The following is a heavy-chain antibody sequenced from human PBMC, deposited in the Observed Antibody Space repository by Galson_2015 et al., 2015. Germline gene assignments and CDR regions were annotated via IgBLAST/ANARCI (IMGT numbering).Heavy chain of an antibody. CDR3: GLYCSGGSCYLPLY. D-gene: IGHD2-15*01. V-gene: IGHV3-23*01. J-gene: IGHJ4*02. CDR2: ISGSGGST. Sequence: LRLSCAASGFTSSSYAMSWVRQAPGKGLEWVSAISGSGGSTYYADSVKGRFTISRDNSKNTLYLQMNSLRAEDTAVYYCGLYCSGGSCYLPLYWGQGTPVTVSS. CDR1: GFTSSSYA.